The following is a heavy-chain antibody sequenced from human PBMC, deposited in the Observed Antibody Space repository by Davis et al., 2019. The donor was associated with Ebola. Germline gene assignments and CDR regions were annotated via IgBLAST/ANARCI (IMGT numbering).Heavy chain of an antibody. Sequence: HTGGSLRLSCAVSGFDFTNSWMSWVRHRPGEGLVWVSHINRDGTTTNYADSVEGRFTISRDNAKNTLYLQMNSLRAQDTAVYYCMSLSGASWGPGTLVTVSS. V-gene: IGHV3-74*01. CDR1: GFDFTNSW. CDR2: INRDGTTT. J-gene: IGHJ5*02. CDR3: MSLSGAS. D-gene: IGHD3-10*01.